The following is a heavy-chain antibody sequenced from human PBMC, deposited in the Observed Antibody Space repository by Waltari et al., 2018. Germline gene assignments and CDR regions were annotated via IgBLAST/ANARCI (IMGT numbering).Heavy chain of an antibody. D-gene: IGHD6-19*01. V-gene: IGHV4-39*01. CDR2: FYYSGGT. Sequence: QLQLQESGPGLVKPSETLSLTCTVSGGSISSSSYYWGWIRQPPGKGLEWIGSFYYSGGTYDNPSLKGRVTISVDTSKNQFSLKLSAVTAADTAVYYCARHFPQWLVRKYYFDYWGQGTLVTVSS. CDR3: ARHFPQWLVRKYYFDY. CDR1: GGSISSSSYY. J-gene: IGHJ4*02.